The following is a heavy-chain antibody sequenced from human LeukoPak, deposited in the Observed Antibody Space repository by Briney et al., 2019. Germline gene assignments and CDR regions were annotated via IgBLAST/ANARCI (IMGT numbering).Heavy chain of an antibody. V-gene: IGHV1-8*01. CDR1: GYTFSVYD. D-gene: IGHD2-21*01. CDR2: MKPTSGDT. Sequence: ASVKVSCKASGYTFSVYDVSWVRQAPGQGLEWMGWMKPTSGDTGYAPKFQGRVTMTRSMSRNTAYMELSRLRSENPAVYFCARVVMKPFYYYYMDVWGKGTTIIISS. J-gene: IGHJ6*03. CDR3: ARVVMKPFYYYYMDV.